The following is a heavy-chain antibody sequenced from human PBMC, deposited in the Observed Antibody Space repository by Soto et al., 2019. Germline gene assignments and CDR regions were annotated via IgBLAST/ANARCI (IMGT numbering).Heavy chain of an antibody. Sequence: QVQLQESGPGLVKPSGTLSLTCAVSGGSISSSNWWSWVRQPPGKGLEWIGEIYHTGSTNYNPSLKSRATISVDKSKNQFSLKLSSVTAADTAVYYGATSSSGWSPPSWAQGTLVTVSS. CDR1: GGSISSSNW. V-gene: IGHV4-4*02. J-gene: IGHJ5*02. CDR3: ATSSSGWSPPS. D-gene: IGHD6-19*01. CDR2: IYHTGST.